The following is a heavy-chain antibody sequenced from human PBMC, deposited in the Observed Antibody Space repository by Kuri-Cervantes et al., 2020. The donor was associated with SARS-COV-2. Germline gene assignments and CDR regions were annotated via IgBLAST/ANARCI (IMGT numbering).Heavy chain of an antibody. Sequence: GESLKISCAASGFTFSGHWIHWVRQAPGKGLVWVSRINPDGSYTNNADSVKGRFTLSRDNAKNSLHLQMNSLRAEDTAVYYCVRDGDHWNFDYWGQGTLVTVSS. V-gene: IGHV3-74*01. J-gene: IGHJ4*02. CDR2: INPDGSYT. D-gene: IGHD1-1*01. CDR3: VRDGDHWNFDY. CDR1: GFTFSGHW.